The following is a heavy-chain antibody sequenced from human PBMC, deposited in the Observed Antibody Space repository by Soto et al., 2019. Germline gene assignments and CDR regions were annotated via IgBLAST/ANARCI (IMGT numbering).Heavy chain of an antibody. CDR3: ALRRQKDWFDP. Sequence: QITLKESGPTLVKPTQTPTPTCAFYGFSRSTSGVGVGWICQPPGKALEWLALIYWDDDKWYSPSLKNRLTIAKDTSKNQVVLTMTNMDPVDTAAYYCALRRQKDWFDPWGQGTLVTVSS. CDR2: IYWDDDK. V-gene: IGHV2-5*02. CDR1: GFSRSTSGVG. J-gene: IGHJ5*02.